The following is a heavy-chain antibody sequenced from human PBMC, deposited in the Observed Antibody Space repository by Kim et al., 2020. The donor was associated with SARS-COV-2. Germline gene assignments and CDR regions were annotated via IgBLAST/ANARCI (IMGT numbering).Heavy chain of an antibody. Sequence: GGSLRLSCAASGFTFSTYSMNWVRQAPGKGLEWVSSISSSSSYIYYADSVKGRFTISRDNAKNSLYLQMNSLRAEDTAVYYCARGGYCSSTSYLDYWGLGTLVTVSS. CDR3: ARGGYCSSTSYLDY. J-gene: IGHJ4*02. CDR2: ISSSSSYI. D-gene: IGHD2-2*01. CDR1: GFTFSTYS. V-gene: IGHV3-21*01.